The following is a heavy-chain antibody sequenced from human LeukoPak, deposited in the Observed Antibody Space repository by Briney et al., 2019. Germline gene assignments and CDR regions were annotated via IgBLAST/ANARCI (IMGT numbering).Heavy chain of an antibody. CDR2: VYDSGTT. D-gene: IGHD2-2*01. V-gene: IGHV4-59*08. J-gene: IGHJ4*02. CDR1: GGPISSSY. CDR3: ARSFCDSTMCYAYFDY. Sequence: SETLSLTCSVSGGPISSSYWSCLRQAPGKGLGWIGSVYDSGTTNYNPSLKSRLSISVDTSKNQFSLKLRSMTATDTAVYYCARSFCDSTMCYAYFDYWGQGTVVTVSS.